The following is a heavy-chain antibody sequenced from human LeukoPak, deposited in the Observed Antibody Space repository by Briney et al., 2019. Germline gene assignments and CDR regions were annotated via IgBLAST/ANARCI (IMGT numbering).Heavy chain of an antibody. CDR2: IISFFDTT. D-gene: IGHD1-26*01. Sequence: GSSVKVSCKVSGSSFNNYAIAWVRQAPGQGLEWMGGIISFFDTTDFAQRFQGRVTISADESSSTVYMELSSLRSEDTAIYYCARIIAGATGVYYMDTWGKGTSVTVSS. CDR3: ARIIAGATGVYYMDT. J-gene: IGHJ6*03. CDR1: GSSFNNYA. V-gene: IGHV1-69*01.